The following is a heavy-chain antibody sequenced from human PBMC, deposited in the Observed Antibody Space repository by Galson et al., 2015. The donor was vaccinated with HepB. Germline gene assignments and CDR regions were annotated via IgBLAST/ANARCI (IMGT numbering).Heavy chain of an antibody. CDR2: ISGSGGST. J-gene: IGHJ6*02. CDR3: ASIAAPPPYYGMDV. CDR1: GFTFSSYA. Sequence: SLRLSCAASGFTFSSYAMSWVRQAPGKGLEWVSAISGSGGSTYYADSVKGRFTISRDSSKNTLYLQMNSLRAEDTAVYYCASIAAPPPYYGMDVWGQGTTVTVSS. V-gene: IGHV3-23*01. D-gene: IGHD6-13*01.